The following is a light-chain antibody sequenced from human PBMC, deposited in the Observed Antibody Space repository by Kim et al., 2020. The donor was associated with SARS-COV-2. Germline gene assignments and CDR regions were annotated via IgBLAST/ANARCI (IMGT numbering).Light chain of an antibody. CDR3: CSRDTSGNLLV. Sequence: TVRITSQGEGIRSIYTSEYQKKPGQAPVLVIFDKNHVKNNRPSGIPDRFSGFTSGTTASLTITEAQAEDEADYYCCSRDTSGNLLVFGGGTKLTVL. CDR2: DKN. V-gene: IGLV3-19*01. J-gene: IGLJ2*01. CDR1: GIRSIY.